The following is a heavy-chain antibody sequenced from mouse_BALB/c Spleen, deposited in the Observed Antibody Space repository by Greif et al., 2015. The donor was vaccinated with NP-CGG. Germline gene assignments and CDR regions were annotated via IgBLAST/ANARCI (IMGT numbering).Heavy chain of an antibody. CDR3: ARFASTMITSWFAY. D-gene: IGHD2-4*01. Sequence: VQLQQSGAELVRPGALVKLSCKASGFNIKDYYMHWVKQRPEQGLEWIGWIDPENGNTIYDPKFQGKASITADTSSNTAYLQLSSLTSEDTAVYYCARFASTMITSWFAYWGQGTLVTVSA. CDR2: IDPENGNT. V-gene: IGHV14-1*02. CDR1: GFNIKDYY. J-gene: IGHJ3*01.